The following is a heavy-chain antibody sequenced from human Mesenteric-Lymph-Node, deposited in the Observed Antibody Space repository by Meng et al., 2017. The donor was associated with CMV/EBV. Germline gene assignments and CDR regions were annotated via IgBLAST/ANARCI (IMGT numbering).Heavy chain of an antibody. CDR1: GFTFDDYA. Sequence: LSLTCAASGFTFDDYAMYWVRQAPGKGLEWVSLISWDGGITYYVDSVKGRFTISRDNSKNSLFLQMNSLRTEDTALYYCVKGIAARPFGMDVWGQGTTVTVSS. CDR2: ISWDGGIT. CDR3: VKGIAARPFGMDV. D-gene: IGHD6-6*01. V-gene: IGHV3-43D*03. J-gene: IGHJ6*02.